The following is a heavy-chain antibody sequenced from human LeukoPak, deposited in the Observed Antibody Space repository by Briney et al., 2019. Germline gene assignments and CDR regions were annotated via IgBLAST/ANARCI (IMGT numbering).Heavy chain of an antibody. CDR2: IYYSGST. Sequence: SETLSLTCTVSGGSISSSSYYWGWIRQPPGKGLEWIGSIYYSGSTYYNPSLKSRVTISVDTSKNQFSLKLSSATAADTAVYYCARQGSGYYPGYFDYWGQGTLVTVSS. J-gene: IGHJ4*02. CDR1: GGSISSSSYY. CDR3: ARQGSGYYPGYFDY. D-gene: IGHD3-22*01. V-gene: IGHV4-39*01.